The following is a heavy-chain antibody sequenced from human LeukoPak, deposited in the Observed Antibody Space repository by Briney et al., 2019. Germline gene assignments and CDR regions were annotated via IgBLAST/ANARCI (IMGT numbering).Heavy chain of an antibody. J-gene: IGHJ4*02. Sequence: SETLSLTCTVSGGSISSSSYYWGWIRQPPGKGLEWIGSIYYSGSTYYNPSLKSRVTISVDTSKNQFSLKLSSVAAADTAVYYCVSIIKNSRPFDYWGQGTPVTVSS. CDR3: VSIIKNSRPFDY. CDR1: GGSISSSSYY. CDR2: IYYSGST. V-gene: IGHV4-39*01. D-gene: IGHD1-14*01.